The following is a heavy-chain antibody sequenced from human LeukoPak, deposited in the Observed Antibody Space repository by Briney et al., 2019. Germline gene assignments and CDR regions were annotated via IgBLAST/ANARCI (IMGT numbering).Heavy chain of an antibody. D-gene: IGHD1-26*01. Sequence: ASVKVSCKASGYTFTSYGISWVRQAPGQGLEWMGWISAYNGNTNYAQNLQGRVTMTTDTSTSTAYMELRSLRSDDTAVYYCARYGGTIVGANRCFDYWGQGTLVTVSS. CDR3: ARYGGTIVGANRCFDY. CDR2: ISAYNGNT. J-gene: IGHJ4*02. V-gene: IGHV1-18*01. CDR1: GYTFTSYG.